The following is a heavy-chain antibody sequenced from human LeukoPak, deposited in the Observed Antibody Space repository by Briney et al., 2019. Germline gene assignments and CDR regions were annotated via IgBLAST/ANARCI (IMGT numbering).Heavy chain of an antibody. CDR3: ARDKWELLPFDY. V-gene: IGHV3-21*01. Sequence: GGSLRLSCAASGFTFSGYSMNWVRQAPGKGLEWVSSISSSSSYIYYADSVKGRFTISRDNAKNSLYLQMNSLRAEDTAVYYCARDKWELLPFDYWRRGTLVTVSS. J-gene: IGHJ4*02. D-gene: IGHD1-26*01. CDR2: ISSSSSYI. CDR1: GFTFSGYS.